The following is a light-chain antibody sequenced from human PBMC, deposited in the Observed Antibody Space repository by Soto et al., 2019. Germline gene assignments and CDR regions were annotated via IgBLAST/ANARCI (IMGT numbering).Light chain of an antibody. CDR2: DAS. J-gene: IGKJ1*01. CDR1: QSVNRY. CDR3: QQRTNWPPWT. V-gene: IGKV3-11*01. Sequence: ETVLTQSPATLSLSPGDRATLSCRARQSVNRYLAWYQQKPGQAPRLLIYDASNRATGIPARFSGSGSGTDFTLTISSLEPEDFAVYYCQQRTNWPPWTFGQGTRVEIK.